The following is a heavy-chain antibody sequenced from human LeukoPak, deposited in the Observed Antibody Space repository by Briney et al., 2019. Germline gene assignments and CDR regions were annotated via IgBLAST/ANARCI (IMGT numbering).Heavy chain of an antibody. Sequence: SVKVSCKASGYTFTGYYMHWVRQAPGQGLEWMGGIIPIFGTANYAQKFQGRVTITADESTSTAYMELSSLRSEDTAVYYCARSPEQLVITVGGWFDPWGQGTLVTVSS. V-gene: IGHV1-69*13. CDR2: IIPIFGTA. CDR1: GYTFTGYY. CDR3: ARSPEQLVITVGGWFDP. J-gene: IGHJ5*02. D-gene: IGHD6-13*01.